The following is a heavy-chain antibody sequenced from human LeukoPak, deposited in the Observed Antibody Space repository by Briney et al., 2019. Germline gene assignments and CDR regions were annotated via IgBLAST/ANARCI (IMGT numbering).Heavy chain of an antibody. D-gene: IGHD2-2*01. CDR3: ARDRGKDCSSTSCYFWFDP. J-gene: IGHJ5*02. CDR1: GGSISSGGYY. CDR2: IYYSGST. V-gene: IGHV4-31*03. Sequence: SETLSLTCTVSGGSISSGGYYWSWIRQHPGKGLEWIGYIYYSGSTYYNPSLKSRVTISVDTSKNQFSLKLSSVTAADTAVYYCARDRGKDCSSTSCYFWFDPWGQGTLVTVPS.